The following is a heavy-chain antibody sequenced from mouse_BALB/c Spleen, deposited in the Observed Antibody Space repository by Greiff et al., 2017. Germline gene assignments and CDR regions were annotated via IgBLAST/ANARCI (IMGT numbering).Heavy chain of an antibody. D-gene: IGHD2-14*01. CDR1: GYTFSSYW. Sequence: VQLQQSGAELMKPGASVKISCKATGYTFSSYWIEWVKQRPGHGLEWIGEILPGSGSTNYNEKFKGKATFTADTSSNTAYMQLSSLTSEDSAVYYCARLNYRYDPFAYWGQGTLVTVSA. CDR2: ILPGSGST. V-gene: IGHV1-9*01. CDR3: ARLNYRYDPFAY. J-gene: IGHJ3*01.